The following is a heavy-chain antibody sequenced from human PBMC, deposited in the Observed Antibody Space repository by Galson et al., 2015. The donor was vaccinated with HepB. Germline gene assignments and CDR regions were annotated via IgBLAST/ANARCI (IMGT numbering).Heavy chain of an antibody. D-gene: IGHD3-10*01. CDR2: IRYDEYEY. CDR3: VRDRTYKGGNFFDF. Sequence: SLRLSCAASGFSFSDYWMSWIRQAPGKRPEWVANIRYDEYEYYYADFVKGRFTICRDNARNSVFLQMSSLRRDDTAIYYCVRDRTYKGGNFFDFWGQGALVTVSS. J-gene: IGHJ4*02. V-gene: IGHV3-7*03. CDR1: GFSFSDYW.